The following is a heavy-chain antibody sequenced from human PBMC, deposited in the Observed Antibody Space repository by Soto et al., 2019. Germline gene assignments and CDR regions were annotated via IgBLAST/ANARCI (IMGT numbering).Heavy chain of an antibody. CDR3: AGIAARLLDGMDV. CDR1: GFTFSRYA. CDR2: ISDSGST. V-gene: IGHV3-23*01. D-gene: IGHD6-6*01. Sequence: GGSLRLSCTASGFTFSRYARSWVRQAPGKGLEWVSTISDSGSTYYADSVKGRLTISRDNSKNTLYLQMNSLRAEDTAVYYCAGIAARLLDGMDVWGQGTTVTVSS. J-gene: IGHJ6*02.